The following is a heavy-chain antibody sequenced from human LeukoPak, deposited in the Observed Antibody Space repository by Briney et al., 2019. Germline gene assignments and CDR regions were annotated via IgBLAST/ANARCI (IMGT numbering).Heavy chain of an antibody. D-gene: IGHD6-19*01. J-gene: IGHJ4*02. CDR2: INPNSGGT. CDR1: GYTFTGYY. V-gene: IGHV1-2*02. CDR3: ARDPRRVAVAGPNYYFDY. Sequence: GASVKVSCKASGYTFTGYYMHWVRQAPGQGLEWMGWINPNSGGTNYAQKFQGRVTMTRDTSISTAYMELSRLRSDDTAVYYCARDPRRVAVAGPNYYFDYWGQGTLVTVSS.